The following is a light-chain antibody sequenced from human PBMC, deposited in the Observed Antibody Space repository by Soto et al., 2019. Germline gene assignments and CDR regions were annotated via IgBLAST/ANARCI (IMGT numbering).Light chain of an antibody. CDR2: DVS. V-gene: IGLV2-14*01. Sequence: QSALTQPASVSGSPGQSITISCTGNSSDVGGYNYVSWYQQHPGTAPKLMIYDVSDRPSGVSNRFSGSKSGNTASLTISGLQAEDEADYYCSSYTSSSPYLFGTGTKVTVL. CDR3: SSYTSSSPYL. CDR1: SSDVGGYNY. J-gene: IGLJ1*01.